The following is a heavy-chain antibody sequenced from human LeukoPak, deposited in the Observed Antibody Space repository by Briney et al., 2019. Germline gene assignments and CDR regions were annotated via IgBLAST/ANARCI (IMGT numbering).Heavy chain of an antibody. CDR1: GFTFSSYA. CDR2: ISDRGGST. J-gene: IGHJ4*02. V-gene: IGHV3-23*01. CDR3: AKGSYGYVLDYIY. Sequence: PGGSLRLSCAASGFTFSSYAMSWIRQAPGKGLEWVSGISDRGGSTYYADSVKGRFTISRDNSKNTLYLQMTSLRAEDTALYYCAKGSYGYVLDYIYWGAGALVIVSS. D-gene: IGHD5-18*01.